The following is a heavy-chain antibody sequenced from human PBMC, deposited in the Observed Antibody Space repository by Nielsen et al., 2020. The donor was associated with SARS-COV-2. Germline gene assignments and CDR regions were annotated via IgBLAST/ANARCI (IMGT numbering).Heavy chain of an antibody. V-gene: IGHV3-23*01. J-gene: IGHJ4*02. CDR2: ISGSGGST. CDR1: GFTFSSYA. D-gene: IGHD2-21*02. Sequence: LSLTCAASGFTFSSYAMSWVRQAPGKGLEWVSAISGSGGSTYYADSVKGRFTISRDNSKNTLYLQMNSLRAEDTAVYYCAKGHCGGDCPFDYWGQGTLVTVSS. CDR3: AKGHCGGDCPFDY.